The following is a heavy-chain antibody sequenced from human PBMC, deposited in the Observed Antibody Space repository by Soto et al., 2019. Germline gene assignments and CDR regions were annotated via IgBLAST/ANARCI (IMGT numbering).Heavy chain of an antibody. CDR3: ARVPYY. Sequence: EVQLVESGGGLVQPGGSLRLSCVVSGFTVSSNYMSWVRQAPGKGLEWVSVIYSGGSTYYADSVKGRSTISRDNSKTTLYLQMNSLRAEDTAVSYCARVPYYWGQGTLVTVSS. J-gene: IGHJ4*02. V-gene: IGHV3-66*01. CDR2: IYSGGST. CDR1: GFTVSSNY.